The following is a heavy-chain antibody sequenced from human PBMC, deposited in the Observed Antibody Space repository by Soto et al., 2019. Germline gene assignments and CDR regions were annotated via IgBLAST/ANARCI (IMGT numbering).Heavy chain of an antibody. Sequence: PGGSLRLSCAASGFTFSSYDMHWVRQATGKGLEWVSAINTAGDTFYPGSVKGRFTISRENAKNSLFLQMNSPRAGDTAVYYCARVPKGQLWTFDYWGQGTLVTVSS. J-gene: IGHJ4*02. V-gene: IGHV3-13*01. CDR2: INTAGDT. CDR1: GFTFSSYD. CDR3: ARVPKGQLWTFDY. D-gene: IGHD5-18*01.